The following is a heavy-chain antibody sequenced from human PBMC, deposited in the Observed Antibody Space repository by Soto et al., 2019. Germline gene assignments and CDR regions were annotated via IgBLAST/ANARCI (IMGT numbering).Heavy chain of an antibody. CDR1: GGSISSYY. D-gene: IGHD4-17*01. CDR2: IYYSGST. J-gene: IGHJ4*02. V-gene: IGHV4-59*01. Sequence: QVQLQESGPGLVKPSETLSLTCTVSGGSISSYYWSWIRQPPGKGLEWIGYIYYSGSTNYNPSLRSGVTISVDTSKNPCSLRRSSVTAADTAVYSCAGFYGGSFDYWGQGTRVPVSS. CDR3: AGFYGGSFDY.